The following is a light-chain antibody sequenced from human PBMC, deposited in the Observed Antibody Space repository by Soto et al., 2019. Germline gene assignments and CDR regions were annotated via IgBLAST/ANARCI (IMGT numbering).Light chain of an antibody. Sequence: QSVLTQPPSASGTPGQRVTISCSGSGSNIGSNTVNWYQQLPGTSPKLLIYSNNQRPSGVPDRFTGSKSGTSASLAISGLQSEDEADYHCATWDDSLNGPVFGGGTKLTVL. CDR3: ATWDDSLNGPV. CDR2: SNN. V-gene: IGLV1-44*01. J-gene: IGLJ3*02. CDR1: GSNIGSNT.